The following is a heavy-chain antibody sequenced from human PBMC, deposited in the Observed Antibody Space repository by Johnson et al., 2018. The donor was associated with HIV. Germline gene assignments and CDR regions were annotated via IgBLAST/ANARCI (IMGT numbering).Heavy chain of an antibody. CDR2: ISYDGSNK. J-gene: IGHJ3*02. V-gene: IGHV3-30-3*01. Sequence: QVQLVESGGGVVQPGGSLRLSCAASGFTFSGYAMHWVRQAPGKGLEWVAVISYDGSNKYYADSVKGRFTISRDNSKNTLYLQMNSLRAEDTAVYYCARHQVVDDAFDIWGQGTMVTVSS. CDR1: GFTFSGYA. D-gene: IGHD5-12*01. CDR3: ARHQVVDDAFDI.